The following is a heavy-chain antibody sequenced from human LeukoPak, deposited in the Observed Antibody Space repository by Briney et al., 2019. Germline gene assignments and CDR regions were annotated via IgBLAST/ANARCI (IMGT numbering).Heavy chain of an antibody. D-gene: IGHD2-2*01. J-gene: IGHJ4*02. CDR2: ISGSGGST. V-gene: IGHV3-23*01. CDR1: GFTFSSYA. CDR3: ARTYCSSTSCPGGY. Sequence: PGGSLRLSCAASGFTFSSYAMSWVRQAPGKGLEWVSAISGSGGSTYYADSVKGRFTISRDNSKNTLYLQMNSLRAEDTAVYYCARTYCSSTSCPGGYWGQGTLVTVSS.